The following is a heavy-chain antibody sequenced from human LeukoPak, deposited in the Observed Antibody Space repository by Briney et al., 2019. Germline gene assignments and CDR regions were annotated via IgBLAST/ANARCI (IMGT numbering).Heavy chain of an antibody. V-gene: IGHV3-23*01. CDR3: AKSKWPGYSSPFDY. CDR1: GFTFSSYA. CDR2: ISGSGGST. D-gene: IGHD6-19*01. Sequence: GGSLRLSCAASGFTFSSYAVSWVRQAPGKGLEWVSAISGSGGSTYYADSVKGRFTISRDNSKNTLYLQMNSLRAEDTAVYYCAKSKWPGYSSPFDYWGQGTLVTVSS. J-gene: IGHJ4*02.